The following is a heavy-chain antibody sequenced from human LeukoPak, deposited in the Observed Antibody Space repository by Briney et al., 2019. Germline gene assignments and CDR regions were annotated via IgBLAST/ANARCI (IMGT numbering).Heavy chain of an antibody. V-gene: IGHV3-23*01. CDR1: GFTFSSYA. CDR3: AKEPDSSSPPIDY. Sequence: GGSLRLSCAASGFTFSSYAMNWVRQAPGKGLEWVSHISGSGISTYYADSVKGRFTISRDNSKNTLYLQMNSLRAEDTAVYYCAKEPDSSSPPIDYWGQGTLVTVSS. CDR2: ISGSGIST. J-gene: IGHJ4*02. D-gene: IGHD6-6*01.